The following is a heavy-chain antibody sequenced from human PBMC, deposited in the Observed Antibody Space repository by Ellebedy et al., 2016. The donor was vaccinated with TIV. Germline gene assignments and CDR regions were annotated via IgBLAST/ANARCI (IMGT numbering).Heavy chain of an antibody. CDR3: ARDRPYNFGGNLRDEMGGAFDY. J-gene: IGHJ4*02. CDR1: GGSISSYY. D-gene: IGHD1-1*01. Sequence: SETLSLXXTVSGGSISSYYWSWIRQPPGKGLEWIGYIYYSGSTNYNPSLKSRVTISVDTSKNQFSLKLSSVTAADTAVYYCARDRPYNFGGNLRDEMGGAFDYWGQGTLVTVSS. V-gene: IGHV4-59*01. CDR2: IYYSGST.